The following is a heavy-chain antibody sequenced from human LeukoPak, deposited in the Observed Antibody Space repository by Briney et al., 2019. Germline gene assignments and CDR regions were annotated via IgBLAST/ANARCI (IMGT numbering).Heavy chain of an antibody. V-gene: IGHV1-46*01. D-gene: IGHD1-26*01. CDR1: GYTFTSYY. CDR3: ARVGGSYFDY. J-gene: IGHJ4*02. Sequence: VSVKVSCKASGYTFTSYYMHWVRQAPGQGLEWMGIINPSGGSTSYAQKFQGRVTMTRDISTSTVYMELSSLRSEDTAVYYCARVGGSYFDYWGQGTLVTVSS. CDR2: INPSGGST.